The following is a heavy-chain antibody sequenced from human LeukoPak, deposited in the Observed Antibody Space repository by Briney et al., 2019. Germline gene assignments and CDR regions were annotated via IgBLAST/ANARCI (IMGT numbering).Heavy chain of an antibody. Sequence: PGGSLRLSCAASGFTFSSYDMSWVRQAPGKGLEWVSSITLSGGNTFYADSVMGQFTVSRDNSKNTLYLQMNSLSAEDTAVYYCAKRGNPAVGHHYLDVWGKGTTVSVSS. CDR1: GFTFSSYD. J-gene: IGHJ6*03. D-gene: IGHD2-2*01. CDR2: ITLSGGNT. CDR3: AKRGNPAVGHHYLDV. V-gene: IGHV3-23*01.